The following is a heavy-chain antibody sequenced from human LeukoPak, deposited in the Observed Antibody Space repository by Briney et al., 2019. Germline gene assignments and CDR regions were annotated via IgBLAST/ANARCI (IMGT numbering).Heavy chain of an antibody. CDR1: GGSISSYY. J-gene: IGHJ5*02. V-gene: IGHV4-59*12. CDR3: ARTLRGQWLVYNWFDP. D-gene: IGHD6-19*01. CDR2: IYYSGST. Sequence: PSETLSLTCTVSGGSISSYYWSWIRQPPGKGLEWIGYIYYSGSTNYNPSLKSRVTISVDTSKNQFSLKLSSVTAADTAVYYCARTLRGQWLVYNWFDPWGQGTLVTVSS.